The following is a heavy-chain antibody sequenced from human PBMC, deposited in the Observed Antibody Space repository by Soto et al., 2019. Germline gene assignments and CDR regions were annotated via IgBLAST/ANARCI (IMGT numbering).Heavy chain of an antibody. CDR3: ARGPFSSGWYLR. CDR1: GGSISSYY. D-gene: IGHD6-19*01. CDR2: IYYSGST. Sequence: SETLSLTCTVSGGSISSYYWSWIRQPPGKGLEWIGYIYYSGSTNYNPSLKSRVTISVDTSKNQFSLKLSSVTAADTAVYYCARGPFSSGWYLRWGQGTLVTVSS. J-gene: IGHJ4*02. V-gene: IGHV4-59*01.